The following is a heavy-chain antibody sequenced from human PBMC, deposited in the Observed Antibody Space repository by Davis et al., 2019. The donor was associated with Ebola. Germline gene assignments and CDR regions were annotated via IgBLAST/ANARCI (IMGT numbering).Heavy chain of an antibody. CDR2: ISAYNGNT. Sequence: AASVKVSCKASGYTFTSYGISWVRQAPGQGLEWMGWISAYNGNTNYAQKLQGRVTMTTDTSTSTAYMELRSLRSDDTAVYYCARDRPVTTVLYYYYGMDVWGQGTTVTVSS. CDR3: ARDRPVTTVLYYYYGMDV. J-gene: IGHJ6*02. CDR1: GYTFTSYG. V-gene: IGHV1-18*01. D-gene: IGHD4-17*01.